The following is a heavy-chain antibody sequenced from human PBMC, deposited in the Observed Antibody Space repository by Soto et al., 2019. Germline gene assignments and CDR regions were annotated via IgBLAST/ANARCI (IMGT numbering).Heavy chain of an antibody. V-gene: IGHV4-31*03. Sequence: SLTCTVSGGSISSCGYYWSWIRQHPGKGLEWIGYIYYSGSTYYNPSLKSRVTISVDTSKNQFSLKLSSVTAADTAVYYCAREVAAGLLNYFDYWGQGTLVTVSS. CDR3: AREVAAGLLNYFDY. D-gene: IGHD2-15*01. CDR2: IYYSGST. CDR1: GGSISSCGYY. J-gene: IGHJ4*02.